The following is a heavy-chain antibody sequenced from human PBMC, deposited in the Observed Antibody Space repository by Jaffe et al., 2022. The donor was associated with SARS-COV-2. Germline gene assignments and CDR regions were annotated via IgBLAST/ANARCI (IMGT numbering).Heavy chain of an antibody. V-gene: IGHV3-9*01. CDR3: AKDLPVAGTVQGYGMDV. CDR2: ISWNSGSI. D-gene: IGHD6-19*01. CDR1: GFTFDDYA. J-gene: IGHJ6*02. Sequence: EVQLVESGGGLVQPGRSLRLSCAASGFTFDDYAMHWVRQAPGKGLEWVSGISWNSGSIGYADSVKGRFTISRDNAKNSLYLQMNSLRAEDTALYYCAKDLPVAGTVQGYGMDVWGQGTTVTVSS.